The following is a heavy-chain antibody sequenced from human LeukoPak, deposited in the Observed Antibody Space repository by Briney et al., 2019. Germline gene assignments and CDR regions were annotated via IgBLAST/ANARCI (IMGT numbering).Heavy chain of an antibody. CDR2: ISSSSSTI. Sequence: PGGSLRLSCAASGFTFSSYSMNWVRQAPGKGLEWVSYISSSSSTIYYADSVKGRFTISRDNAKNSLYLQMNSLRAEDTAVYYCARELVYYYDSSGYYYRVSAFDIWGQGTMVTVSS. CDR3: ARELVYYYDSSGYYYRVSAFDI. V-gene: IGHV3-48*01. CDR1: GFTFSSYS. J-gene: IGHJ3*02. D-gene: IGHD3-22*01.